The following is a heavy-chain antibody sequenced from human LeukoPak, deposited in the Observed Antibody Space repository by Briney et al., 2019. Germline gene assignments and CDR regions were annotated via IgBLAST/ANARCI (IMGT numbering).Heavy chain of an antibody. CDR2: IDPSDSYT. CDR3: ARHSLPVLRYFDWPHMDV. CDR1: GYRFTSYW. J-gene: IGHJ6*04. Sequence: GESLKISCKGSGYRFTSYWISWVRQMPGKGLEWMGRIDPSDSYTNYSPSFQGHVTISADKSISTAYLQWSSLKASDTAMYYCARHSLPVLRYFDWPHMDVWGKGTTVTVSS. V-gene: IGHV5-10-1*01. D-gene: IGHD3-9*01.